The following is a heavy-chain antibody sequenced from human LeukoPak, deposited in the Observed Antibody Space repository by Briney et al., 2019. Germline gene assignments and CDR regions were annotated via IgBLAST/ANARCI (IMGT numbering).Heavy chain of an antibody. CDR3: ARGRGGGYFDF. D-gene: IGHD2-15*01. J-gene: IGHJ4*02. CDR1: GYTFTGYY. V-gene: IGHV1-2*02. CDR2: ITPNSGGT. Sequence: GASVKVSCKASGYTFTGYYMHWVRQAPGQGLEWMGWITPNSGGTNYAQKFQGRVTMTRDTSISTAYMELSRLRSDDTAAYSCARGRGGGYFDFWGQETLVTVSS.